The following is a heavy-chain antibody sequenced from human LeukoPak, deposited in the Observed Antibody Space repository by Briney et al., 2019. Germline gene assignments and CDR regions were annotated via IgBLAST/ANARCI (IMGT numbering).Heavy chain of an antibody. CDR3: ARDGDCSGGSCYYGNDASDI. D-gene: IGHD2-15*01. CDR2: IYYSGST. CDR1: GSSISSYY. Sequence: SETLSLTCTVSGSSISSYYWSWIRQPPGKGVEWIGYIYYSGSTNYNPSLKSRVTISVDTSKNQFSLKLSSVTAADTAVYYCARDGDCSGGSCYYGNDASDIWGQGTMVTVSS. V-gene: IGHV4-59*01. J-gene: IGHJ3*02.